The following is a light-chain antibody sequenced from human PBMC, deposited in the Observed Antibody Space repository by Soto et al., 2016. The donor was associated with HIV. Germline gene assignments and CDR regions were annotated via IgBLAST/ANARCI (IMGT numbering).Light chain of an antibody. CDR3: QQYHSYSFA. CDR2: KAS. J-gene: IGKJ3*01. CDR1: QSVSTW. Sequence: DIQMTQSPSTLSASVGDTVTLTCRASQSVSTWVAWYQQKPGKAPKLVIYKASLLPREVPSRFSGSGSGTEFTLTISSLQPDDFATYYCQQYHSYSFAFGPGTKVDIK. V-gene: IGKV1-5*03.